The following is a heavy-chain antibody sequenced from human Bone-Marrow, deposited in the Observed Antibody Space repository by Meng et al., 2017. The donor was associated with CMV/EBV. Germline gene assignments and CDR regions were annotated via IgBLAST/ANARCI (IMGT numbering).Heavy chain of an antibody. J-gene: IGHJ5*02. CDR3: ARSFRAHGNWFDP. Sequence: ASVKVSCKASNYTFTKYGISWVRQAPGQGLEWMGWISGYNGNTKYAQKFQGRVTMTTDRSTNTAYMELSSLRSEDTAVYYCARSFRAHGNWFDPWGQGTLVTVSS. CDR1: NYTFTKYG. V-gene: IGHV1-18*01. CDR2: ISGYNGNT. D-gene: IGHD3-10*01.